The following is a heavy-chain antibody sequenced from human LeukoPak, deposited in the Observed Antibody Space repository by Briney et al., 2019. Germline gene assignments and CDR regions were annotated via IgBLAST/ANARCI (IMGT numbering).Heavy chain of an antibody. CDR1: GFTFSSYS. J-gene: IGHJ4*02. CDR2: ISGSSSSYI. Sequence: GGSLRLSCAASGFTFSSYSMNWVRQAPGKGLEWVSSISGSSSSYIYYADSVKGRFTISRDNAKNSLYLQMNSLRAEDTAVYYCARVVDTAMVSAYWGQGTLVTVSS. V-gene: IGHV3-21*01. D-gene: IGHD5-18*01. CDR3: ARVVDTAMVSAY.